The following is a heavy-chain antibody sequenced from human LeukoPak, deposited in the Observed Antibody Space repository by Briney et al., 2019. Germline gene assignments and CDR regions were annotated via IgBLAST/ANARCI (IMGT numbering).Heavy chain of an antibody. V-gene: IGHV3-21*01. CDR2: ISSSSSYI. Sequence: GGSLRLSCAASGFTFSSYSVNWVRQALGKGLEWVSSISSSSSYIYYADSVKGRFTISRDNAKNSLYLQMNSLRAEDTAVYYCARGSQQQLVSDYCYYGMDVWGQGTTVTVSS. CDR3: ARGSQQQLVSDYCYYGMDV. CDR1: GFTFSSYS. J-gene: IGHJ6*02. D-gene: IGHD6-13*01.